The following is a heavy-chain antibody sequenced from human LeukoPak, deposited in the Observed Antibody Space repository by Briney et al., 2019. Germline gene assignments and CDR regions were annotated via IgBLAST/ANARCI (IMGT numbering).Heavy chain of an antibody. J-gene: IGHJ4*02. CDR1: GYTFTGYY. CDR2: INPNSGGT. D-gene: IGHD4-23*01. CDR3: ERGDLYGDISSVTHY. Sequence: ASVKVFCKAPGYTFTGYYMHLGRQAPGQGLEWMGWINPNSGGTNYARKFQGRVTMTRDTSISTAYMELSRLRSDDTAVYYCERGDLYGDISSVTHYWGQGTLVTVSS. V-gene: IGHV1-2*02.